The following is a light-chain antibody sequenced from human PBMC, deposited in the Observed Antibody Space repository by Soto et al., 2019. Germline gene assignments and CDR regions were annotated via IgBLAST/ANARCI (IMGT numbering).Light chain of an antibody. CDR1: QSVSNNY. J-gene: IGKJ1*01. V-gene: IGKV3-20*01. Sequence: VLTQSPGTLSLSPGERATLSCRTSQSVSNNYLAWYQQKPGQAPRLLIYGASTRATGIPDRFSGSGSGTDFTLTISRLEPEDSAVYYCQQYGSSPTWTFGQGTKVDIK. CDR3: QQYGSSPTWT. CDR2: GAS.